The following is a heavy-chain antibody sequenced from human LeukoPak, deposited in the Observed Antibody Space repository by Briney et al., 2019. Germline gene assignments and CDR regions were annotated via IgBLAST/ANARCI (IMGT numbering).Heavy chain of an antibody. D-gene: IGHD6-19*01. V-gene: IGHV1-69*04. CDR3: ARAAVAGTAHPGFDHLGY. Sequence: SLKVSCKDSGGTFSGYAISWVRQAPGQGLEWMGRIIPIFGIANYAQKFQGRVTITADKSTSTAYMELSSLRSEDTAVYYCARAAVAGTAHPGFDHLGYWGQGTLVTVSS. CDR2: IIPIFGIA. J-gene: IGHJ4*02. CDR1: GGTFSGYA.